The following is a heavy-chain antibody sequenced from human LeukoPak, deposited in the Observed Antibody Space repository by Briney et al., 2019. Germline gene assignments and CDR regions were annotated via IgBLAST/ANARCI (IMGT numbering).Heavy chain of an antibody. J-gene: IGHJ5*02. CDR3: ARLLGITGTRGYNWFDP. V-gene: IGHV3-7*01. Sequence: PGGSLRLSCAASGFTFSSYWMSWVRQAPGKGLEWVANIKQDGSEKYYVDSVKGRFTISRDNAKNSLYLQMNSLRAEDTAVYYCARLLGITGTRGYNWFDPWGQGTLVTVSS. D-gene: IGHD1-7*01. CDR1: GFTFSSYW. CDR2: IKQDGSEK.